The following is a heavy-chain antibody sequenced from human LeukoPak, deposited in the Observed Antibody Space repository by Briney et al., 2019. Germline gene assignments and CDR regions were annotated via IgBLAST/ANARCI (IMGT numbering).Heavy chain of an antibody. D-gene: IGHD6-13*01. Sequence: ASVKLSCKASGSTVTSYDINWVRRSTGHRLGERGWMNPNSGNTGYAQEFQGRVTMTRNTSISTAYMELSSLRSEDTAVYYCASSSWSYYYGMDVWGQGTTVTVSS. J-gene: IGHJ6*02. CDR2: MNPNSGNT. V-gene: IGHV1-8*01. CDR3: ASSSWSYYYGMDV. CDR1: GSTVTSYD.